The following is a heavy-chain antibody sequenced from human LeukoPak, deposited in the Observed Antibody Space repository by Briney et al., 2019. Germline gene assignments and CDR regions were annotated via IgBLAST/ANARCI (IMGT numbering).Heavy chain of an antibody. CDR2: IIPIFGTA. CDR3: ARDRVPAAMRSYYGMDV. CDR1: GGTFSSYA. V-gene: IGHV1-69*01. D-gene: IGHD2-2*01. J-gene: IGHJ6*04. Sequence: SSVKVSCKASGGTFSSYAISWVRQAPGQGLEWMGGIIPIFGTANYAQKFQGRGTITADESTSTAYMELSSLRSEDTAVYYCARDRVPAAMRSYYGMDVWGKGTTVTVSS.